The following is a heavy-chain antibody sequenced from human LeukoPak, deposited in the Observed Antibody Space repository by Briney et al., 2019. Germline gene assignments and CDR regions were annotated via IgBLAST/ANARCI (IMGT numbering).Heavy chain of an antibody. D-gene: IGHD2-2*01. CDR3: ARSAKDIVVLPDAYYFDY. V-gene: IGHV3-21*01. CDR1: EFTFSSYS. CDR2: ISSSSSYI. Sequence: GGSLRLSCAASEFTFSSYSMNWVRQAPGKGLEWVSSISSSSSYIYYADSVKGRFTISRDNSKNTLYLQMNSLRAEDTAVYYCARSAKDIVVLPDAYYFDYWGQGILVTVSS. J-gene: IGHJ4*02.